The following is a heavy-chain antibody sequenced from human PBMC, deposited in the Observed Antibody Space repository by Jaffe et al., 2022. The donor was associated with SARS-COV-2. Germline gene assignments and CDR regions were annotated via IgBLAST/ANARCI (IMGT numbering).Heavy chain of an antibody. Sequence: QVQLQESGPGLVKPSETLSLTCTVSGGSISSYYWSWIRQPPGKGLEWIGYIYYSGSTNYNPSLKSRVTISVDTSKNQFSLKLSSVTAADTAVYYCASLYYYDSSGYSDYWGQGTLVTVSS. J-gene: IGHJ4*02. V-gene: IGHV4-59*08. D-gene: IGHD3-22*01. CDR2: IYYSGST. CDR1: GGSISSYY. CDR3: ASLYYYDSSGYSDY.